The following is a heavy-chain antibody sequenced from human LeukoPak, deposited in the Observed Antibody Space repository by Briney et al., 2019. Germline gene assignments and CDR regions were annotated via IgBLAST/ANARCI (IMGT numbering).Heavy chain of an antibody. V-gene: IGHV3-23*01. J-gene: IGHJ4*02. CDR3: ARILDSAWGELGY. CDR1: GFTFSTFA. CDR2: IFPSGGEI. D-gene: IGHD6-19*01. Sequence: GGSLRLSCAASGFTFSTFAMIWVRQPPGKGLEWVSSIFPSGGEIHYADSVRGRFTISRDNYKNTLYLQMNSLRAEDTAVYYCARILDSAWGELGYWGQGTLVTVSS.